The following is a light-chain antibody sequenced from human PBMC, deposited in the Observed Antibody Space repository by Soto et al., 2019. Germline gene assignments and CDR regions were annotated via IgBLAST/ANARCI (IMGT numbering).Light chain of an antibody. V-gene: IGKV1-9*01. Sequence: IQLTQSPSSLPASVGERVTLTCRASQGITTYLAWYQQKPGKAPKLLIYAASALQSGIPSRFSGSGSGTDFTLTISSLQPEDFATYYCQQINSYPYTFGQGTKLEIK. CDR3: QQINSYPYT. CDR2: AAS. CDR1: QGITTY. J-gene: IGKJ2*01.